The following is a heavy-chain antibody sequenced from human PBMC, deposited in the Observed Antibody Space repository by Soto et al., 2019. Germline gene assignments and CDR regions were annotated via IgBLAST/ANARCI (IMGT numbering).Heavy chain of an antibody. J-gene: IGHJ4*02. V-gene: IGHV4-30-4*02. CDR1: GGSISSGNYY. CDR3: ARGGGSYYIAY. CDR2: ISYSGSA. Sequence: SETLSLTCTVSGGSISSGNYYWSWIRQPPGKGLEWIGFISYSGSASYNASLKSRVTISVDTSKNQFSLKLSSVTAADTAVYHCARGGGSYYIAYWGQGTLVTVSS. D-gene: IGHD1-26*01.